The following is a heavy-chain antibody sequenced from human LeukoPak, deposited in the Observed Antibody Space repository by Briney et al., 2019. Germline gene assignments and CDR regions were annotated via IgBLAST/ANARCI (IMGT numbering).Heavy chain of an antibody. CDR2: INHSGST. CDR1: GGSFSGYY. D-gene: IGHD6-13*01. J-gene: IGHJ4*02. V-gene: IGHV4-34*01. CDR3: ARDLSSWLDY. Sequence: SETLSLTCAVYGGSFSGYYWSWIRQPPGKGLEWIGEINHSGSTNYNPSLKSRVTISVDTSKNQFSLKLSSVTAADTAVYYCARDLSSWLDYWGQGTLVTVSS.